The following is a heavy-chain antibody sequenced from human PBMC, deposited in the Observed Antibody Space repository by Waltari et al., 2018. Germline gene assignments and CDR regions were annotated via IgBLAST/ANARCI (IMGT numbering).Heavy chain of an antibody. Sequence: QVQLVQSGTEVKKPGSSVKVSCKASGGTFSSYAISWVRQAPGQGLEWMGGIIPTLGTANYAQKFQGRGTITADESTSTAYMELSSLRSEDTAVYYCARERDGYNPLFDYWGQGTLVTVSS. J-gene: IGHJ4*02. CDR2: IIPTLGTA. CDR3: ARERDGYNPLFDY. V-gene: IGHV1-69*12. D-gene: IGHD5-12*01. CDR1: GGTFSSYA.